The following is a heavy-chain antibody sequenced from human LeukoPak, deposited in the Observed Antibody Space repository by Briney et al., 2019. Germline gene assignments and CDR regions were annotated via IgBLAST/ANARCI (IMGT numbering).Heavy chain of an antibody. J-gene: IGHJ6*04. D-gene: IGHD3-10*02. CDR2: ISSSGSTI. V-gene: IGHV3-48*04. Sequence: GGSLRLSCAVSGSTFSSTWMHWVRQAPGKGLEWVSYISSSGSTIYYADSVKGRFTISRDNAKNSLYLQMNSLRAEDTAVYYCAELGITMIGGVWGKGTTVTISS. CDR1: GSTFSSTW. CDR3: AELGITMIGGV.